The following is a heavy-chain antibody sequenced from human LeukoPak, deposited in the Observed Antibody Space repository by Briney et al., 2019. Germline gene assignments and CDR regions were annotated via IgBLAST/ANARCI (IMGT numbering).Heavy chain of an antibody. D-gene: IGHD4-11*01. Sequence: GGSLRLSCAASGFTFDDYAMPWVRQAPGKGLEWVSGISWNSGSIGYADSVKGRFTISRDNSKNTLYLQMNSLRAEDTAVYYCAKLNSLAFDIWGQGTMVTVSS. CDR2: ISWNSGSI. V-gene: IGHV3-9*01. CDR1: GFTFDDYA. CDR3: AKLNSLAFDI. J-gene: IGHJ3*02.